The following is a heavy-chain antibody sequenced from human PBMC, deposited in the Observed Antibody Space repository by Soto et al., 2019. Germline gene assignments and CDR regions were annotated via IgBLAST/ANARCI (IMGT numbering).Heavy chain of an antibody. CDR3: ARGDATKIVVTTYYGMDF. CDR1: GGTLSNYG. D-gene: IGHD4-17*01. J-gene: IGHJ6*02. Sequence: QVQLVQSGAEVKKPGSSVKVSCKASGGTLSNYGISWVRQAPGQGLEWMGGIIPVFGTANYAQKFQGRVTITADESTTTVYMDVSSLRSDDTAVYYCARGDATKIVVTTYYGMDFWGQGTTVTVSS. V-gene: IGHV1-69*12. CDR2: IIPVFGTA.